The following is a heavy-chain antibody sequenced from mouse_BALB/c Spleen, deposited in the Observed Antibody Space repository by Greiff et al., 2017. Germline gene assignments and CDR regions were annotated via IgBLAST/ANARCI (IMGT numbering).Heavy chain of an antibody. CDR1: GYTFTSYV. CDR2: INPYNDGT. V-gene: IGHV1-14*01. Sequence: VHVKQSGPELVKPGASVKMSCKASGYTFTSYVMHWVKQKPGQGLEWIGYINPYNDGTKYNEKFKGKATLTSDKSSSTAYMELSSLTSEDSAVYYCARGLPHFDYWGQGTTLTVSS. CDR3: ARGLPHFDY. D-gene: IGHD2-2*01. J-gene: IGHJ2*01.